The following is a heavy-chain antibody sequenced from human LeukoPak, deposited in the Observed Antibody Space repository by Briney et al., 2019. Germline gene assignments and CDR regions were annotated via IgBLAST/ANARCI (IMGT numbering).Heavy chain of an antibody. Sequence: PGGSLRLSCAASGFTFSSYAMSWVRQAPGKGLEWVSAISGSGGSTYYADSVKGRFTISRDNSKNTLYLQMNSLRTEDTALYYCAKDLLVRGWAYYYMNVWGKGTAVTVSS. CDR1: GFTFSSYA. J-gene: IGHJ6*03. D-gene: IGHD3-10*01. V-gene: IGHV3-23*01. CDR3: AKDLLVRGWAYYYMNV. CDR2: ISGSGGST.